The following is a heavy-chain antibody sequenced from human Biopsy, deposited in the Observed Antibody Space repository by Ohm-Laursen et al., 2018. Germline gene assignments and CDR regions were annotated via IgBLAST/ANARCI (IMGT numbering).Heavy chain of an antibody. CDR2: ISPKSGDT. V-gene: IGHV1-2*02. CDR1: GFSFTGYY. Sequence: ASVKVSCKASGFSFTGYYIHLVRQAPGQGLEWMGWISPKSGDTNYAHKFQGNITMTRDTSMSTAYMEMSRLRCDDTAVYYCALQSVAQMKNFDYWGQGTLVTVSS. CDR3: ALQSVAQMKNFDY. D-gene: IGHD6-19*01. J-gene: IGHJ4*02.